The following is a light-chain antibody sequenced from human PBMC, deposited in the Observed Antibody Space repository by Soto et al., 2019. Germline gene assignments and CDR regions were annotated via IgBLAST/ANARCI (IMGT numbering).Light chain of an antibody. CDR3: QQVHSYPRT. J-gene: IGKJ1*01. CDR2: ASS. V-gene: IGKV1-9*01. Sequence: IQFPHSTSSLSASVVGRVTVTCRASQGIGTYLVWYQQKSGKAPTVLIYASSTLQTGVPSRFSGSGSGTDFSLTISSLHPEDVATYYCQQVHSYPRTFGQGTKVDI. CDR1: QGIGTY.